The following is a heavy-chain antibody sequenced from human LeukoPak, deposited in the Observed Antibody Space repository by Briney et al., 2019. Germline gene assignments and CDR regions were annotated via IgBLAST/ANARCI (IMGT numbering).Heavy chain of an antibody. CDR3: AREVIIVGDSDAFDL. D-gene: IGHD1-26*01. Sequence: PSETLSLTCTISGGSISSANHFWSWVRQSPGEGLEWIGYIFYDGRAHYNPSLRSRLSMSIDVSKNPFSLSLGSVTAADTAIYYCAREVIIVGDSDAFDLWGHGTTVTVSS. CDR2: IFYDGRA. J-gene: IGHJ3*01. V-gene: IGHV4-30-4*08. CDR1: GGSISSANHF.